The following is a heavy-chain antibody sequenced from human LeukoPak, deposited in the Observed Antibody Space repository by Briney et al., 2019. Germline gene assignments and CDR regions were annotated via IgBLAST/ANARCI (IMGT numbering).Heavy chain of an antibody. CDR1: GFTFSDHY. CDR2: ISYDGSNK. V-gene: IGHV3-30-3*01. D-gene: IGHD5-18*01. Sequence: GGSLRLSCAASGFTFSDHYMHWVRQAPGKGLEWVAVISYDGSNKYYADSVKGRFTISRDNSKNTLYLQMNSLRAEDTAVYYCARDRGIQLWLPGDYWGQGTLVTVSS. J-gene: IGHJ4*02. CDR3: ARDRGIQLWLPGDY.